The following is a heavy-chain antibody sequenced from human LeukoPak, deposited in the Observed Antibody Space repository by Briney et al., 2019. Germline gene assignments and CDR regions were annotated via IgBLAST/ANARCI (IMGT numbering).Heavy chain of an antibody. CDR2: ISGSGGST. J-gene: IGHJ6*02. Sequence: GGSLRLSCAAPGFTFSSYAMSWVRQAPGKGLEWVSAISGSGGSTYYADSVKGRFTISRDNSKNTLYLQMNSLKTEDTAVYYCARVGITYYYDSSGSYHGPFRGVLDVWGQGTTVTVSS. D-gene: IGHD3-22*01. CDR1: GFTFSSYA. V-gene: IGHV3-23*01. CDR3: ARVGITYYYDSSGSYHGPFRGVLDV.